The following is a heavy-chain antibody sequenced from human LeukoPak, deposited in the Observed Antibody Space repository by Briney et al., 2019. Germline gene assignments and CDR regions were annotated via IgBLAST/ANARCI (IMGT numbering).Heavy chain of an antibody. J-gene: IGHJ5*02. V-gene: IGHV4-34*01. CDR1: SGSFSGYY. D-gene: IGHD3-10*01. CDR2: INHSGST. Sequence: SETLSLTCAVYSGSFSGYYWSWIRQPPGKGLEWIGEINHSGSTNYNPSLKSRVTISVDTSKNQFSLKLSSVTAADTAVYYCARGRITMVRGVIRGWFDPWGQGTLVTVSS. CDR3: ARGRITMVRGVIRGWFDP.